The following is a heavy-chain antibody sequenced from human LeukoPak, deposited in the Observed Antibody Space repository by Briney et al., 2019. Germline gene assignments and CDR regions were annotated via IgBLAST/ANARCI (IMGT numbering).Heavy chain of an antibody. CDR2: INSDGSST. CDR3: ARDWVYKIDY. J-gene: IGHJ4*02. CDR1: GFTFSSYW. V-gene: IGHV3-74*01. Sequence: GGSLRLSCAASGFTFSSYWMHWVRKAPGKGLVWVSRINSDGSSTNYADSVKGRFAISRDNAKNTLILQMNSLRVEDTAVYYCARDWVYKIDYWGRGTLVTVSS. D-gene: IGHD5-24*01.